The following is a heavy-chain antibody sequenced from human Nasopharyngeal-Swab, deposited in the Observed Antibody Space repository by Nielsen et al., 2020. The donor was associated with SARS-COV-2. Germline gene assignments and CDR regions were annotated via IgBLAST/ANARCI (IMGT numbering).Heavy chain of an antibody. CDR2: ISSSSSYI. CDR3: AKEHHYYGMDV. J-gene: IGHJ6*02. Sequence: GGSLRLSCAASGFAFSSYSMNWVRQALGKGLEWVSSISSSSSYIYYADSVKGRFTISRDNAKNSLYLQMNSLRAEDTALYYCAKEHHYYGMDVWGQGTTVTVSS. CDR1: GFAFSSYS. V-gene: IGHV3-21*04.